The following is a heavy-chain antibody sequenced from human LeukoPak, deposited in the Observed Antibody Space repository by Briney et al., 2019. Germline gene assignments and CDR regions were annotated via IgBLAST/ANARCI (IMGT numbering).Heavy chain of an antibody. V-gene: IGHV4-39*01. Sequence: PSETLSLTCTVSGGSISSSSYYWGWIRQPPGKGLEWIGSIYYSGSTYYNPSLKSRVTISVDTSKNQFSLKLSSVTAADTAVYYCAKILEYSSSSRVGYWGQGTLVTVSS. CDR3: AKILEYSSSSRVGY. CDR1: GGSISSSSYY. D-gene: IGHD6-6*01. CDR2: IYYSGST. J-gene: IGHJ4*02.